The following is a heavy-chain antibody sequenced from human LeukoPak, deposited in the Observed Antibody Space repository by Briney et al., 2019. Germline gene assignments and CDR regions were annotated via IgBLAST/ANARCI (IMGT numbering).Heavy chain of an antibody. CDR2: ISDDGSSE. CDR3: ARESYGSGHCAAFGI. D-gene: IGHD3-16*01. CDR1: GFTFSGYG. V-gene: IGHV3-30*19. J-gene: IGHJ3*02. Sequence: GGSLRLSCVASGFTFSGYGMHWVRQAPGKGLEWVAGISDDGSSEHYADSVKGRFTISRDNSDNTLYVQMNSLRVEDTAVYYCARESYGSGHCAAFGIWGQGTLVTVSS.